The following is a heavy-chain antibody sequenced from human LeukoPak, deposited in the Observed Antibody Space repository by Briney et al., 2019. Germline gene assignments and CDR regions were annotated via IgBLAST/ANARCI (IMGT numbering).Heavy chain of an antibody. CDR2: INPNSGGT. D-gene: IGHD5-12*01. V-gene: IGHV1-2*02. CDR3: ARTSGYDSPRAYYYYMDV. J-gene: IGHJ6*03. Sequence: GASVKVSCKASGYTFTGYYMHWVRQAPGQGLAWMGWINPNSGGTNYAQKFQGRVTMTRDTSISTAYMELSRLRSDDTAVYYCARTSGYDSPRAYYYYMDVWGKGTTVTISS. CDR1: GYTFTGYY.